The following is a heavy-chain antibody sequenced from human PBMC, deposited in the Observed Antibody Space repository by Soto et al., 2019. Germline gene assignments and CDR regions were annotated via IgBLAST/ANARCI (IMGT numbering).Heavy chain of an antibody. CDR2: IYYSGST. CDR3: XRXPSDFWFDP. J-gene: IGHJ5*02. CDR1: GGSISSSSYF. V-gene: IGHV4-39*01. Sequence: QLQLQESGPGLVKPSETLSLTCSVSGGSISSSSYFWGWIRQPPGKGLEWIGSIYYSGSTYYNPXXXXXVXXXXXXXXXXXXXXXXXXXXXXXXVYXXXRXPSDFWFDPWGQGTLVTVSS. D-gene: IGHD2-21*02.